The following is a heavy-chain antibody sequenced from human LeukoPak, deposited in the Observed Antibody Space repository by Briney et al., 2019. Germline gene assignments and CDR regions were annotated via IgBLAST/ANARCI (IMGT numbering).Heavy chain of an antibody. V-gene: IGHV1-18*01. Sequence: ASVKVSCKASGYTFSTYGISWVRQAPGQGLEWMGWISTDDGRTHYGQKFQGRVTMTTDTSATTVYMELRTLTSDDTAVYYCARDYFCGGTCSDCFDYWGQGTLVTVSS. CDR2: ISTDDGRT. J-gene: IGHJ4*02. CDR3: ARDYFCGGTCSDCFDY. CDR1: GYTFSTYG. D-gene: IGHD2-21*01.